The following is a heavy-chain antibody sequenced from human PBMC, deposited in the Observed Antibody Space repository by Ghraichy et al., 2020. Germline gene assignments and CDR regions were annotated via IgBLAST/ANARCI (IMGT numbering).Heavy chain of an antibody. Sequence: SETLSLTCTVSGGSISSYYWSWIRQPPGKGLEWIGYIYYSGSTNYNPSLKSRVTISVDTSKNQFSLKLSSVTAADTAVYYCARGVVAAPYGMDVWGQGTTVTVSS. CDR3: ARGVVAAPYGMDV. V-gene: IGHV4-59*01. J-gene: IGHJ6*02. D-gene: IGHD2-15*01. CDR1: GGSISSYY. CDR2: IYYSGST.